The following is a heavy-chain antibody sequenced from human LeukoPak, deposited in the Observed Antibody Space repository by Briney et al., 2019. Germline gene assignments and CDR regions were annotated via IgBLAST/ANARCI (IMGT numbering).Heavy chain of an antibody. D-gene: IGHD3-10*01. J-gene: IGHJ4*02. V-gene: IGHV4/OR15-8*01. Sequence: SETLSLTCVVSGGXITSTHCWSWVRQSPGKELEWIAEIFHSGSANYNPSLKSRVTISVDKSKSQFSLKLSSVTVADTAVYYCARVRDGSRLDYWGQGTLVTVSS. CDR2: IFHSGSA. CDR1: GGXITSTHC. CDR3: ARVRDGSRLDY.